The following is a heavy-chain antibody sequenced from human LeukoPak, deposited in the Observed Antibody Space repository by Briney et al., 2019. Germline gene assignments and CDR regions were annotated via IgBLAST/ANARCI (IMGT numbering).Heavy chain of an antibody. CDR3: AGGRTAALDY. V-gene: IGHV4-59*08. CDR2: IYYSGST. D-gene: IGHD3-16*01. CDR1: GGSISSYY. J-gene: IGHJ4*02. Sequence: PSETLSLTCTVSGGSISSYYWSWIRQPPGKGLEWIGYIYYSGSTNYNPSLKSRVTISVDTSKSQCSLKLSSVAAADTAVYYCAGGRTAALDYWGQGTLVTVSS.